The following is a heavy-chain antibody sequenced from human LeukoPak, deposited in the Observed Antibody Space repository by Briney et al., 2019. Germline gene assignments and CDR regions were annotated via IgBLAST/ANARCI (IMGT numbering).Heavy chain of an antibody. Sequence: GSSVKVSCKASGGTFSSYAISWVRQAPGQGLEWMGGIIPIFGTANYAQKFQGRVTITADESTSTAYMELSSLRSEDTAVYYCARSVQYYDILTGYYPTYYFDYWGQGTLVTVSS. CDR3: ARSVQYYDILTGYYPTYYFDY. D-gene: IGHD3-9*01. V-gene: IGHV1-69*01. J-gene: IGHJ4*02. CDR2: IIPIFGTA. CDR1: GGTFSSYA.